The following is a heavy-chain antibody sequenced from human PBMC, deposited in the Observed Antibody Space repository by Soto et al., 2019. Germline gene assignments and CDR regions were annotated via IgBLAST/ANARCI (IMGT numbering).Heavy chain of an antibody. Sequence: QITLKESGPTLVKPTQTLTLTCTFSGFSLSSSGEGVGWIRQPPEKALEWVAVIYGDDNKRHSPFLKSRVTITKDTSKNQVVLTMTNMDPVDTATYYCAHRSGYGEYDCWGQGTLVTVSS. V-gene: IGHV2-5*02. J-gene: IGHJ4*02. CDR1: GFSLSSSGEG. D-gene: IGHD5-12*01. CDR3: AHRSGYGEYDC. CDR2: IYGDDNK.